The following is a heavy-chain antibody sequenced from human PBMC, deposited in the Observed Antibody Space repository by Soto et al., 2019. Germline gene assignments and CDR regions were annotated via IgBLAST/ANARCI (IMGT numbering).Heavy chain of an antibody. J-gene: IGHJ4*02. D-gene: IGHD1-7*01. CDR1: GFIFSHYG. V-gene: IGHV3-33*01. CDR2: IWYDGSKK. Sequence: QVQLVDSGGGVVQPGRSLRLSCAASGFIFSHYGMHWVRQAPGKGLEWVAVIWYDGSKKYYADSVKGRFTISRDSSESTVYLQMSSLTAEDTAVYYCTRDSDRNSRFSQFYYWGQGTLVTVSS. CDR3: TRDSDRNSRFSQFYY.